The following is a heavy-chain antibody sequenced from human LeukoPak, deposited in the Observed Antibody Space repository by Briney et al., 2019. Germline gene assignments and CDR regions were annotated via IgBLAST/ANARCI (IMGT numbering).Heavy chain of an antibody. J-gene: IGHJ4*02. V-gene: IGHV3-23*01. CDR1: GFSFSTYA. CDR2: ISGSGKT. CDR3: AKERDAKGYFDY. Sequence: GGSLRLSCAASGFSFSTYAMSWVRQAPGQGLEWVSAISGSGKTYYPDSVKGRFTISRDDSKNALFLQMNGLRAEDTAVYYCAKERDAKGYFDYWGQGTLVTVSS.